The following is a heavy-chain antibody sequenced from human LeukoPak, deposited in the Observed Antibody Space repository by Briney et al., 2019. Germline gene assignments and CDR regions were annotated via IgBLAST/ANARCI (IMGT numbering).Heavy chain of an antibody. V-gene: IGHV3-15*01. CDR1: GFTFSNLW. CDR3: ARCDKKGTVDY. CDR2: IKSKENGETT. J-gene: IGHJ4*02. Sequence: GGSLRLSCAASGFTFSNLWMTWVRQAPGKGLEWVGRIKSKENGETTDYAAPVRGRFTISRDNAKKSLYLQMNSLRADDTAVYYCARCDKKGTVDYWGQGTLVTVSS. D-gene: IGHD1-14*01.